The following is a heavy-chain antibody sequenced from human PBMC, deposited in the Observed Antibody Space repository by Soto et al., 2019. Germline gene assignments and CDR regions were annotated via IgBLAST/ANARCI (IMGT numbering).Heavy chain of an antibody. CDR1: GFTVSSQY. CDR3: ARDDVRCDGGRCYGEPLDV. Sequence: EVHLVESGGGLVQPGGSLRLSCAASGFTVSSQYMSWVRQAPGKGLEWVSLIQSGSRKYYADSVKGRFTISRDTTEHTLHIKMDRLRDEDTAVYYCARDDVRCDGGRCYGEPLDVWGQGTTVTVSS. D-gene: IGHD2-15*01. CDR2: IQSGSRK. V-gene: IGHV3-66*01. J-gene: IGHJ6*02.